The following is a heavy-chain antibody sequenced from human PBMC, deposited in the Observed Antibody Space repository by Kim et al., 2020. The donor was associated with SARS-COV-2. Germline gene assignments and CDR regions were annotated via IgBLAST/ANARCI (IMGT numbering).Heavy chain of an antibody. D-gene: IGHD3-10*01. Sequence: YAVSAKGRFSIARCNTENTLYLELNSLKPADTAVYYCAEDGGQVRVAIDHWCQGTLVTVSS. CDR3: AEDGGQVRVAIDH. J-gene: IGHJ4*02. V-gene: IGHV3-30*02.